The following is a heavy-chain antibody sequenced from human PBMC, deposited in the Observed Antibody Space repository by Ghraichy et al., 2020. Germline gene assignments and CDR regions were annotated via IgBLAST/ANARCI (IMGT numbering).Heavy chain of an antibody. CDR3: ARDAIFMLDA. D-gene: IGHD3-16*01. CDR2: IKQDGSQR. CDR1: GFTFSSHW. J-gene: IGHJ5*02. V-gene: IGHV3-7*01. Sequence: LSLTCAASGFTFSSHWMTWVRQAPGKGLEWVANIKQDGSQRLYVDSVKGRFTVSRDNARNSLFLQMDSLRAEDTAIYYCARDAIFMLDAWGQGSLVTVSS.